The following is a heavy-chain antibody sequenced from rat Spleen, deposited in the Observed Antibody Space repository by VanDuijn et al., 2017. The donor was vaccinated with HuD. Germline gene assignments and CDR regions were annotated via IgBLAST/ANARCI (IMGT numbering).Heavy chain of an antibody. D-gene: IGHD1-2*01. V-gene: IGHV3-3*01. CDR1: GYSIKSSYR. CDR2: INSAGST. CDR3: AMSGYDSSYTRLMDA. Sequence: EVQLQESGPGLVKPSQSLSLTCSVTGYSIKSSYRWNWIRKFPGNKLEWMGYINSAGSTNYNPSLKSRISITRDTSKNQFFLQVNSVTTEDTATYDCAMSGYDSSYTRLMDAWGQGVMVTVSS. J-gene: IGHJ2*01.